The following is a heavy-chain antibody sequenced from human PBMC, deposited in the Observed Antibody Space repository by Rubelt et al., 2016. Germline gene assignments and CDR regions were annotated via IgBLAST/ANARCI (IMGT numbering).Heavy chain of an antibody. Sequence: EVQLVESGGGLVKPGGSLRLSCAASGFSLSGSAMHWVRQASGKGLEWVGHIRDRPNNYATLYAASVQGRFIISRDDSENTDYREMNSRRTEDTDIYYCTRAGPGLDVWGQGTTVTVFS. CDR3: TRAGPGLDV. V-gene: IGHV3-73*01. J-gene: IGHJ6*02. CDR2: IRDRPNNYAT. D-gene: IGHD6-19*01. CDR1: GFSLSGSA.